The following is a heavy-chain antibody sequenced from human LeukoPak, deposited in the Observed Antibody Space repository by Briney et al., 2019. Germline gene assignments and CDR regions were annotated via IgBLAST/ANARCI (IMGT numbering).Heavy chain of an antibody. V-gene: IGHV1-69*13. CDR3: ARGPVDCSGTSCYGDNWFDP. Sequence: GASVKVSCKASGGTFSSYAISWVRQAPGQGLEWMGGIIPIFGTANYAQKFQGRVTITADESTSTAYMELSSLRSEDTAVYYCARGPVDCSGTSCYGDNWFDPWGQGTLVTVSS. CDR1: GGTFSSYA. J-gene: IGHJ5*02. D-gene: IGHD2-2*01. CDR2: IIPIFGTA.